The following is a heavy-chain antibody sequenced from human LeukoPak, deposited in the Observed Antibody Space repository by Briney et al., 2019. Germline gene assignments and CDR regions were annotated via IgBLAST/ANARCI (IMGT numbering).Heavy chain of an antibody. CDR3: AREVYPYMDV. Sequence: SETLSLTCTVSGGSISSYYWSWIRQPPGKGLEWIGYIYYSGSTNYNPSLKSRVTISVDTSKNQFSLKLSSVTAADTAVYYCAREVYPYMDVWGKGTTVTISS. J-gene: IGHJ6*03. CDR2: IYYSGST. V-gene: IGHV4-59*01. D-gene: IGHD2-8*01. CDR1: GGSISSYY.